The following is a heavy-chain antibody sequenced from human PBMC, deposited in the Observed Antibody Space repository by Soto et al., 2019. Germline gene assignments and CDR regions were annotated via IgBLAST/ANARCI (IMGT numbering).Heavy chain of an antibody. CDR2: IIPKFGTT. CDR3: ARELDPYYGGNSLSLDY. CDR1: GGTFGTYG. V-gene: IGHV1-69*13. J-gene: IGHJ4*02. Sequence: QVQLVQSGAEVKKPGSSVKVSCKASGGTFGTYGMNWVRLAPGQGLEWMGGIIPKFGTTNYAQKFQGRVTITADESTNTAYMELNYLRSEDTAVYFCARELDPYYGGNSLSLDYWGQGTLVTVSS. D-gene: IGHD4-17*01.